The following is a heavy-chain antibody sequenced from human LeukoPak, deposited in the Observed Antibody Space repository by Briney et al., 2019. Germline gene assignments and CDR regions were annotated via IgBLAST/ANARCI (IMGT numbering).Heavy chain of an antibody. V-gene: IGHV4-59*01. CDR1: GGSISSSY. Sequence: SETLSLTCTVSGGSISSSYWSWIRQPPGKGLEWIGYIYYSGNTNYNPSLKSRVTISVDTSKNQFSLKLTSVTAADTAVYYCASSEWELRGMAIDYWGQGTLVTVSS. CDR3: ASSEWELRGMAIDY. J-gene: IGHJ4*02. CDR2: IYYSGNT. D-gene: IGHD1-26*01.